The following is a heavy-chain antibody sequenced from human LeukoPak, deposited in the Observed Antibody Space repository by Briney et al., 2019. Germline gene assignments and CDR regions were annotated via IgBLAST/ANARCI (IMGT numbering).Heavy chain of an antibody. Sequence: GGSLRLSCVASEFTFSNYAMSWVRQAPGKGLEWVSAISGSGGSTYYADSVKGRFTISRDNSKNTLYLQMNSLRAEDTAVYYCAKDLNVCSSTSCYNWFDPWGQGTLVTVSS. CDR1: EFTFSNYA. J-gene: IGHJ5*02. D-gene: IGHD2-2*01. CDR3: AKDLNVCSSTSCYNWFDP. V-gene: IGHV3-23*01. CDR2: ISGSGGST.